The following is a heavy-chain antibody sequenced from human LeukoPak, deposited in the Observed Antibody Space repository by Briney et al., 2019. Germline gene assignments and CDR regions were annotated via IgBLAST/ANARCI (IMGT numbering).Heavy chain of an antibody. CDR3: AREGIVGATSFDY. Sequence: EASVSVSCKASVYTFTVYYMHWVRQAPGQGLEWMGWINPNSGGTNYAQKIQGRVNMTRDTSNSTGHMELSRLRSDDTAVYYCAREGIVGATSFDYWGQRTLVTLSS. V-gene: IGHV1-2*02. CDR2: INPNSGGT. CDR1: VYTFTVYY. D-gene: IGHD1-26*01. J-gene: IGHJ4*02.